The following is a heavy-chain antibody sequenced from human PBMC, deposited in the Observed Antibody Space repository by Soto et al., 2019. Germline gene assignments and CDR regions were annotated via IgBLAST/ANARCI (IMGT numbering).Heavy chain of an antibody. CDR2: ISRSGATI. Sequence: LRLSFAASGFIFSDYYMSWIRQAPGKGLEWVSYISRSGATIFYADSVKGRFTISRDNAKNSLYLQMSSLRAEDTAVYYCAREIDTTVRGIIISDGMDVWGQGTTVTVSS. V-gene: IGHV3-11*01. CDR1: GFIFSDYY. J-gene: IGHJ6*02. CDR3: AREIDTTVRGIIISDGMDV. D-gene: IGHD3-10*01.